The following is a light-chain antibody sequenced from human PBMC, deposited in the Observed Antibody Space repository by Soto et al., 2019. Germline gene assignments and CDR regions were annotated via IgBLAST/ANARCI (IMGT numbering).Light chain of an antibody. J-gene: IGLJ1*01. CDR1: SSDVGGYNY. CDR2: DVN. V-gene: IGLV2-14*01. Sequence: QSVLTQPASVSGSPGQSITISCTGTSSDVGGYNYVSWYQQHPGKAPKLMIYDVNNRPSGVSNRFSGSKSGSTASLTISGLQAEDKADYYCSSYTNSIYVFGTGTKVTVL. CDR3: SSYTNSIYV.